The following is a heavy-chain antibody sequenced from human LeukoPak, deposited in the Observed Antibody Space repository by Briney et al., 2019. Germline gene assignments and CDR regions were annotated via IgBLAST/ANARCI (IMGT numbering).Heavy chain of an antibody. J-gene: IGHJ4*02. CDR3: ARVISGWYTSPFDY. CDR1: GYTFTGYY. CDR2: INPNSGGT. D-gene: IGHD6-19*01. Sequence: AASVKVSCKASGYTFTGYYMHWVRQAPGQGLEWMGWINPNSGGTNYAQKFQGRVTMTRDTSISTAYMELSRLRSDDTAVYYCARVISGWYTSPFDYWGQGTLVTVSS. V-gene: IGHV1-2*02.